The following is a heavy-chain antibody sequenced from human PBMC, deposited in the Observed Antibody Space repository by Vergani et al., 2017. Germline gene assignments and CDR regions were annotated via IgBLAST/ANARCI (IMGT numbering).Heavy chain of an antibody. V-gene: IGHV3-9*01. Sequence: EVQLVESGGGLVQPGRSLRLSCAASGFTFDDYAMHWVRQAPGKGLEWVSGISWNSGSIGYADSVKGRFTISRDNAKNSLYLQMNSLRAEDTALYYCAKNPPTSENWFDPWGQGTLVTVSS. D-gene: IGHD1-26*01. CDR1: GFTFDDYA. CDR2: ISWNSGSI. J-gene: IGHJ5*02. CDR3: AKNPPTSENWFDP.